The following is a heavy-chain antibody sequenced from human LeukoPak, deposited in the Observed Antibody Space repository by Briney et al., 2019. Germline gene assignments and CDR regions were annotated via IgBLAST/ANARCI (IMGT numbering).Heavy chain of an antibody. CDR1: GGSISCYY. CDR3: AREGLGFWSVNGAFDI. Sequence: PSETLSLTCTVSGGSISCYYWSWIRQPAGKGLEWIGRIYTSGSTNYNPSLKSRVTMSVDTSKNQFSLKLSSVTAADTAVYYCAREGLGFWSVNGAFDIWGQGTMVTVSS. D-gene: IGHD3-3*01. J-gene: IGHJ3*02. CDR2: IYTSGST. V-gene: IGHV4-4*07.